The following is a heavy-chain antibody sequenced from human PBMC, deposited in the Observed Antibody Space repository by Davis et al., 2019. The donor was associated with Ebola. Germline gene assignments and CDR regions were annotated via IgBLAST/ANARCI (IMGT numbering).Heavy chain of an antibody. V-gene: IGHV3-21*04. D-gene: IGHD3-9*01. Sequence: GESLKFSCAASGFTFSTYSMSWVRHAPGKALEWVSSISSDSDYIYYADSAKGRFTISRDNAKNSLFLQMNSLRAEDTALYHCARVNAVTGYSRFDSWGQGTLVTVSS. CDR3: ARVNAVTGYSRFDS. J-gene: IGHJ5*01. CDR1: GFTFSTYS. CDR2: ISSDSDYI.